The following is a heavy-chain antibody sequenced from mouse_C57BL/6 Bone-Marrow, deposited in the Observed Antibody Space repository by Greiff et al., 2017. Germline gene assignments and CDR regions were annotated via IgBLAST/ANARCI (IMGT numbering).Heavy chain of an antibody. CDR3: TSGWLLNY. CDR1: GYTFTDYE. J-gene: IGHJ2*01. Sequence: VQLQQSGAELVRPGASVTLSCKASGYTFTDYEMHWVKQTPVHGLEWIGAIDPETGGTAYNQKFKGKAILTADKSSSTAYMELRSLTSEDSAFYYCTSGWLLNYWGQGTTLTVSS. D-gene: IGHD2-3*01. V-gene: IGHV1-15*01. CDR2: IDPETGGT.